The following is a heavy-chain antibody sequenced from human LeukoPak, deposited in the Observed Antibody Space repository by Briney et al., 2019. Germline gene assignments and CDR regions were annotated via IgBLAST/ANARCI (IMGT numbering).Heavy chain of an antibody. CDR3: ARGRGSSWYYFDS. CDR1: GGSISSYY. CDR2: IYASGNT. V-gene: IGHV4-4*07. J-gene: IGHJ4*02. Sequence: PSETLSLTCTVSGGSISSYYWSWVRQPAGKGLEWIGRIYASGNTNYDPSLKGRVTMTVDTSKNQFSLNLSSVTAADTAVYYCARGRGSSWYYFDSWGQGTLVTVSS. D-gene: IGHD6-13*01.